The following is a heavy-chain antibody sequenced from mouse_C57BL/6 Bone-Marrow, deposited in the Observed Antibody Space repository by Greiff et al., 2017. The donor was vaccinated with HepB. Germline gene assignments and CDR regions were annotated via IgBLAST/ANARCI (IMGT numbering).Heavy chain of an antibody. CDR2: SRNKANDYTT. J-gene: IGHJ1*03. Sequence: EVMLVESGGGLVQSGRSLRLSCATSGFTFSDFYMEWVRQAPGKGLEWIAASRNKANDYTTEYSASVKGRFIVSRDTSQSILYLQMNALRAEDTAIYYCARDGRYYGSSWYFDVWGTGTTVTVSS. CDR1: GFTFSDFY. D-gene: IGHD1-1*01. CDR3: ARDGRYYGSSWYFDV. V-gene: IGHV7-1*01.